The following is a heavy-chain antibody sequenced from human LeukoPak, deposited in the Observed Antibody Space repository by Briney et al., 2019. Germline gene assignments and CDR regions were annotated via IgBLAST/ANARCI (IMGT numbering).Heavy chain of an antibody. CDR3: ARDGVDTAMVTAGYNH. Sequence: ASVKVSCKASGYTFTSYAMHWVRQAPGQRLERMGWINAGNGNTKYSQKFQGRVTITRDTSASTAYMELSSLRSEDTAVYYCARDGVDTAMVTAGYNHWGLGTLVTVSS. D-gene: IGHD5-18*01. V-gene: IGHV1-3*01. J-gene: IGHJ5*02. CDR1: GYTFTSYA. CDR2: INAGNGNT.